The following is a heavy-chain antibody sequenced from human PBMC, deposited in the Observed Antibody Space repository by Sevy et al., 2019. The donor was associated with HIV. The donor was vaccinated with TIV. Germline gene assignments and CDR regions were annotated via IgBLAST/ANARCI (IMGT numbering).Heavy chain of an antibody. J-gene: IGHJ6*02. V-gene: IGHV3-23*01. Sequence: GESLKISCAASGFSFSNYAMSWVRQAPGKGLEWVSTLIGGGSRTYYADSVTGRFTISRDNSRNTLYLQMKSLRAEDTAVYYCAKRRVQSGLSGGGANYGWDVCGQGTTVTVSS. CDR2: LIGGGSRT. CDR1: GFSFSNYA. CDR3: AKRRVQSGLSGGGANYGWDV. D-gene: IGHD2-8*02.